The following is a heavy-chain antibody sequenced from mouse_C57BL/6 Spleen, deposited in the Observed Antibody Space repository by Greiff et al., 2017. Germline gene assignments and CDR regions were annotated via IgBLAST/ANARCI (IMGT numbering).Heavy chain of an antibody. CDR2: YNPSTGGT. CDR3: ARSRDYRTTGDYAMDY. CDR1: GYSFTGYY. V-gene: IGHV1-42*01. J-gene: IGHJ4*01. Sequence: EVKVVESGPELVKPGASVTISCKASGYSFTGYYMNWVKQSPEKSLGWIGEYNPSTGGTTYNQKFKAKATLTVDKSSSTAYMQLKRLTSEDSAVYYWARSRDYRTTGDYAMDYWGQGTSVTVSS. D-gene: IGHD1-1*01.